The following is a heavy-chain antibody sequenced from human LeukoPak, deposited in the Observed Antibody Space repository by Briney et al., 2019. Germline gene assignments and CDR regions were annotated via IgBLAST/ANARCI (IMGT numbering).Heavy chain of an antibody. CDR1: GFTFSSYA. V-gene: IGHV3-23*01. CDR3: AKTMVRGVDLDY. CDR2: ISGSGGST. J-gene: IGHJ4*02. D-gene: IGHD3-10*01. Sequence: GGSLRLSCVASGFTFSSYAMSWVRQAPGKGLEWVSAISGSGGSTYYADSVKGRFTISRDNSKNTLYLQMNSLRAEDTAVYYCAKTMVRGVDLDYWGQGTLVTVSS.